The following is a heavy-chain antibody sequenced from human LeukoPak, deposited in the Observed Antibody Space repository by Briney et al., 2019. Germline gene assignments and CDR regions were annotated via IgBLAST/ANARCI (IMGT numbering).Heavy chain of an antibody. Sequence: GGSLRLSCAASGFTFSSYSMNWVRQAPGKGLEWVPYISSSSSTIYYADSVKGRFTISRDNAKNSLYLQMNSLRAEDTAVYYCARDPDNWNYDAMDVWGKGTTVTVSS. V-gene: IGHV3-48*04. CDR1: GFTFSSYS. CDR3: ARDPDNWNYDAMDV. J-gene: IGHJ6*03. CDR2: ISSSSSTI. D-gene: IGHD1-7*01.